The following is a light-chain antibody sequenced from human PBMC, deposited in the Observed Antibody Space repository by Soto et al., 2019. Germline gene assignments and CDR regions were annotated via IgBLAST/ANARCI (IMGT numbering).Light chain of an antibody. V-gene: IGLV2-8*01. J-gene: IGLJ1*01. CDR1: RSDVGGYNY. Sequence: QSVLTQPPSAPGSPGQAVAISCTGSRSDVGGYNYVSWYQQHSGKAPKLVIYEVSKPPSGVPDRISGAKSGNTASLTVSGLQAEDEADYDCSSYGGSTVLGTGTKGTAL. CDR2: EVS. CDR3: SSYGGSTV.